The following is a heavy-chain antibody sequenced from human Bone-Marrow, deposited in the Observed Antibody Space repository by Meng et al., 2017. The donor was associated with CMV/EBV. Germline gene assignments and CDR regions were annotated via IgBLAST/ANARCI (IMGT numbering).Heavy chain of an antibody. V-gene: IGHV1-2*02. CDR2: INVNSGDT. CDR1: GDTSTDDY. Sequence: ASVKVSCKTSGDTSTDDYMHWVRQAPGQGLEWMGWINVNSGDTKFAQRFQDRVTITRDTSISTAYMELTRLTSDDTAVYYCARTWYYYDFWSGYLYYYGMDVWGQGTTVTVSS. D-gene: IGHD3-3*01. CDR3: ARTWYYYDFWSGYLYYYGMDV. J-gene: IGHJ6*02.